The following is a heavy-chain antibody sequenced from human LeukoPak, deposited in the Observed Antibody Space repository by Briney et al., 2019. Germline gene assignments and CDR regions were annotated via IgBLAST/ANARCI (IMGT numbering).Heavy chain of an antibody. V-gene: IGHV4-39*01. D-gene: IGHD2-2*01. CDR2: IYYSGST. CDR1: GGSISSSSYY. Sequence: SETLSLTCTVSGGSISSSSYYWGWIRQPPGKGLEWIGSIYYSGSTYYNPSLKSRVTISVDTSKNQFSLKPSSVTAADTAVYYCASRIVVVPAAPDAFDYWGQGTLVTVSS. J-gene: IGHJ4*02. CDR3: ASRIVVVPAAPDAFDY.